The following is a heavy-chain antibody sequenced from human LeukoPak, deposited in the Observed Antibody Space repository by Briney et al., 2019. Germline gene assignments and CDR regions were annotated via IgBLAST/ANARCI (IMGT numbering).Heavy chain of an antibody. CDR1: GFTFRSYS. Sequence: GGSLRLSCAASGFTFRSYSMNWVRQAPGKGLEWVSFISGMSSTIYYAGSVKGRFTISRDNAKNSVYLQMNSLRDEDTAVYYCARDSSDAYNPEPGYWGQGTLVTVSS. V-gene: IGHV3-48*02. CDR3: ARDSSDAYNPEPGY. D-gene: IGHD5-24*01. J-gene: IGHJ4*02. CDR2: ISGMSSTI.